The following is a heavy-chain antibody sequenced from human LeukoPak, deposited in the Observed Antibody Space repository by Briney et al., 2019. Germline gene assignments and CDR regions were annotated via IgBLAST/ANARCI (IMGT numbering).Heavy chain of an antibody. CDR1: GFTFDDYP. CDR2: NSWNSCSI. V-gene: IGHV3-9*01. Sequence: GRSLRLSCTASGFTFDDYPMHWVRQAPGKGLKWVSGNSWNSCSIGYADSVKGRFTISRDNAKNSLYLQMNSLRAEDTALYYCAKGSYGDSPGRYYGMDVWGQGTTVTVSS. J-gene: IGHJ6*02. D-gene: IGHD4-17*01. CDR3: AKGSYGDSPGRYYGMDV.